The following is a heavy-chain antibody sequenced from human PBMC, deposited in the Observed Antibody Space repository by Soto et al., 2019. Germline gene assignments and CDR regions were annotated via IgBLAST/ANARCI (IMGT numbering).Heavy chain of an antibody. CDR3: ARDQSTNWSVPFDY. V-gene: IGHV3-7*03. Sequence: LRLSCAASGFTFSTYWMNWVRQVPGKGLEWVANIKQDGTEKRYADSVKGRFIISRDNGQNSVYLQMNGLRADDTALYYCARDQSTNWSVPFDYWGQGTLVTVSS. J-gene: IGHJ4*02. D-gene: IGHD2-2*01. CDR2: IKQDGTEK. CDR1: GFTFSTYW.